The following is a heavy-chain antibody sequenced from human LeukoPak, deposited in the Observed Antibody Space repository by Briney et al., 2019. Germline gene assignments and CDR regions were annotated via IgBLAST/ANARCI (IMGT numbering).Heavy chain of an antibody. J-gene: IGHJ4*02. CDR2: IKQDGSEK. CDR3: ARWYYYDSSGYFDY. CDR1: GFTFSSYW. D-gene: IGHD3-22*01. V-gene: IGHV3-7*01. Sequence: GGSLRLSCAASGFTFSSYWMSWVRQAPGKGLEWVANIKQDGSEKYYVDSVKGRFTISRDNAKNSPYLQMNSLRAEDTAVYYCARWYYYDSSGYFDYWGQGTLVTVSS.